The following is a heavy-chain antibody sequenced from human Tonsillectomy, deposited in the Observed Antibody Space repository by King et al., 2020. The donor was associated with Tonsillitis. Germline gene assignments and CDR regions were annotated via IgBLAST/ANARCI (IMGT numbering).Heavy chain of an antibody. V-gene: IGHV1-18*01. J-gene: IGHJ4*02. Sequence: VQLVESGVEVKKPGASVKVSCKASGYTFNSYGISWVRQAPGQGLEWMGWINAYSGHTNYVQKFQGRITMTTETSTNTAYMELGSLRSDDTAVYYCATPGTDSSGYQYFDYWGQGTLVTVSS. CDR2: INAYSGHT. CDR1: GYTFNSYG. D-gene: IGHD3-22*01. CDR3: ATPGTDSSGYQYFDY.